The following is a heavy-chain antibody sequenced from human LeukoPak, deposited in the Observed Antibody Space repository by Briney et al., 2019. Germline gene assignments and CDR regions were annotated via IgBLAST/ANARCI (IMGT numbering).Heavy chain of an antibody. V-gene: IGHV4-31*03. CDR3: ARLPNGGRYYYMDV. Sequence: SETLSLTCTVSGGSISSGGYYWGWIRQHPGKGLEWIGYIYYSGSTYYNPSLKSRVTISVDTSKNQFSLKLSSVTAADTAVYYCARLPNGGRYYYMDVWGKGTTVTVSS. CDR2: IYYSGST. J-gene: IGHJ6*03. CDR1: GGSISSGGYY. D-gene: IGHD3-16*01.